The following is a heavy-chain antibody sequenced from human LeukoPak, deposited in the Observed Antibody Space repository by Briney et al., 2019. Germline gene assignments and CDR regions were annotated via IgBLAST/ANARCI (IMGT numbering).Heavy chain of an antibody. J-gene: IGHJ4*02. CDR2: IYYSGST. Sequence: SETLSLTCTVSGGSINSYYWSWIRQPPGEGLEWIGYIYYSGSTYYNPSLKSRVTISVDTSKNQFSLKLSSVTAADTAVYYCARGYDILTGYYKGDFDYWGQGTLVTVSS. CDR3: ARGYDILTGYYKGDFDY. CDR1: GGSINSYY. D-gene: IGHD3-9*01. V-gene: IGHV4-59*08.